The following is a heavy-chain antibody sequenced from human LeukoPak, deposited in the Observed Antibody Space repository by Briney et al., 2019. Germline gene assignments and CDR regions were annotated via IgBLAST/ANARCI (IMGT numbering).Heavy chain of an antibody. CDR2: ISGSGGST. J-gene: IGHJ4*02. CDR3: ATPSIQLWPRVVFDY. D-gene: IGHD5-18*01. CDR1: GFTFSSYA. Sequence: GGSLRLSCAASGFTFSSYAMGWVRQAPGKGLEWVSAISGSGGSTYYADSVKGRFTISRDNSKNTLYLQMNSLRAEDTAVYYCATPSIQLWPRVVFDYWGQGTLVTVSS. V-gene: IGHV3-23*01.